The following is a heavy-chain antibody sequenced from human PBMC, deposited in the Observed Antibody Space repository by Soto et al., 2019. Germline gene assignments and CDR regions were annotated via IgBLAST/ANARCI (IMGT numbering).Heavy chain of an antibody. V-gene: IGHV4-4*07. CDR2: IYTSGST. CDR3: ARERREEIHDGYDIDY. CDR1: GGSISDYY. D-gene: IGHD5-12*01. J-gene: IGHJ4*02. Sequence: QVQLQELGPGLVKPSETLSLTCTVSGGSISDYYWSWIRQPAGKGLEWIGRIYTSGSTDYNPSLKSRVTISIDTSKNQFSLKVTSMTAADTAVYYCARERREEIHDGYDIDYWGQGTLVTVSS.